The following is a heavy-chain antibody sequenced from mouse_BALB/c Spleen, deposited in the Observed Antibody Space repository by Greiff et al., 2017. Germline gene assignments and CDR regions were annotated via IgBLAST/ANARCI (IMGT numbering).Heavy chain of an antibody. CDR3: ARWSTGFAY. Sequence: ESGPGLVKPSQSLSLTCTVTGYSITSDYAWNWIRQFPGNKLEWMGYISYSGSTSYNPSLKSRISITRDTSKNQFFLQLNSVTTEDTATYYCARWSTGFAYWGQGTLVTVSA. J-gene: IGHJ3*01. D-gene: IGHD5-1*01. V-gene: IGHV3-2*02. CDR2: ISYSGST. CDR1: GYSITSDYA.